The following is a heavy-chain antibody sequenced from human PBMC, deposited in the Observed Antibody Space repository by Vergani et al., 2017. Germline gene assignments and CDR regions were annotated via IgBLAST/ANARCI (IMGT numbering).Heavy chain of an antibody. J-gene: IGHJ4*02. CDR1: GYTFTNYY. D-gene: IGHD3-10*01. CDR2: INPSGGST. CDR3: ASPHGGILPPDPRRLDY. V-gene: IGHV1-46*03. Sequence: QVLLVQSGAEVKNPGASVRVSCKTSGYTFTNYYIHWVRQAPGQALEWMGIINPSGGSTTYAQQFQGRLTIDREKSTRTEYQDLSDLVTEDTAVYCCASPHGGILPPDPRRLDYWGQGTVVTVSS.